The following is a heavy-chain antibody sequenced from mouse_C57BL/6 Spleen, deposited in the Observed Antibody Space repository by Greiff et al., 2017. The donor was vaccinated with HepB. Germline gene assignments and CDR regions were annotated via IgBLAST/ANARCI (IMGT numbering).Heavy chain of an antibody. V-gene: IGHV1-26*01. Sequence: VQLQQSGPELVKPGASVKISCKASGYTFTDYYMNWVKQSHGKSLEWIGDINPNNGGISYNQKFKGKATLTVDKSSSTAYMELRSLTSEDSAVYYCARRRNYDPYYYAMDYWGQGTSVTVSS. CDR3: ARRRNYDPYYYAMDY. J-gene: IGHJ4*01. CDR2: INPNNGGI. CDR1: GYTFTDYY. D-gene: IGHD2-4*01.